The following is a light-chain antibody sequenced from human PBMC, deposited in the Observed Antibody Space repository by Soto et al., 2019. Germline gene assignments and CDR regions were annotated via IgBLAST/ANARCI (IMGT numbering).Light chain of an antibody. CDR3: QHPKWA. CDR2: AAS. J-gene: IGKJ1*01. Sequence: IQLTQSPSSLSASVGDRVTITCRASQDISGYVAWYQQRPGRAPQLLIYAASALQTGVPSRFSGSGSGTDFTLTITSLQXEDFGTYYCQHPKWAFGQGTTVEI. V-gene: IGKV1-9*01. CDR1: QDISGY.